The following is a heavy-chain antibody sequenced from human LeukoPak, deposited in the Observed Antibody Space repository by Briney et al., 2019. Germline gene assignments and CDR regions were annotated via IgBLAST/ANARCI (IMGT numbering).Heavy chain of an antibody. Sequence: GGSLRLSCAASGFTLSSYWMTWVRQAPGKGLEWVANIKEDGSEKHYVDSVKGRFTISRDNAKNSLSLEMNSLRAEDTAVYYCASPYYDYVWGSYRFFDYWGQGTLVTVSS. CDR3: ASPYYDYVWGSYRFFDY. CDR1: GFTLSSYW. J-gene: IGHJ4*02. CDR2: IKEDGSEK. V-gene: IGHV3-7*01. D-gene: IGHD3-16*02.